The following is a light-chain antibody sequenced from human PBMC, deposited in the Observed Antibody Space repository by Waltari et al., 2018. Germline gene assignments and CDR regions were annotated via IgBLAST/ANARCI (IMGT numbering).Light chain of an antibody. CDR1: QSITSH. V-gene: IGKV1-39*01. Sequence: EIQMTQAPSSLSASVGDRVTITCRASQSITSHLNWFQQQPGRAPKLLIHTASSLESGVPSRFSGSGSGTHFTLTISSRQPEDFATYFCQQSYITPYTFGQGTKLEI. J-gene: IGKJ2*01. CDR2: TAS. CDR3: QQSYITPYT.